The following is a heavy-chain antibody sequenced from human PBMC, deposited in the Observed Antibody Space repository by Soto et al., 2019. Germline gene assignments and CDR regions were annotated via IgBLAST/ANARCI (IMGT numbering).Heavy chain of an antibody. CDR3: AKAYSSSWPYFDY. D-gene: IGHD6-13*01. CDR1: GFTFDDYA. Sequence: GGSLRLSCAASGFTFDDYAMHWVRQAPGKGLEWVSGISWNSGSIGYADSVKGRFTISRDNAKNSLYLQMNSLRAEDTALYYCAKAYSSSWPYFDYWGQGTLVTVSS. CDR2: ISWNSGSI. V-gene: IGHV3-9*01. J-gene: IGHJ4*02.